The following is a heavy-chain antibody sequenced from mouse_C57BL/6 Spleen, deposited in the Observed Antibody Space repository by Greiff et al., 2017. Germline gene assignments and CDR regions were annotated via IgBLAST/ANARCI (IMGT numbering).Heavy chain of an antibody. Sequence: QVQLKESGPELVKPGASVKISCTASGYAFSSSWMNWVKQRPGKGLEWIGRIYPGDGDTNYNGKFKGRATLTADKSASTAYMQLSSLTSEDSAVYFCARSERELRLVDYFDYWGQGTTLTVSS. D-gene: IGHD1-1*01. J-gene: IGHJ2*01. CDR3: ARSERELRLVDYFDY. V-gene: IGHV1-82*01. CDR2: IYPGDGDT. CDR1: GYAFSSSW.